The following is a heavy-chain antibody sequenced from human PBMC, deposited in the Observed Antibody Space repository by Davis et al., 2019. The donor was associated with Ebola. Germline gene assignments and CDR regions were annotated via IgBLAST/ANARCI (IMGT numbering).Heavy chain of an antibody. J-gene: IGHJ3*02. V-gene: IGHV1-2*06. CDR1: GYTFTGYY. CDR3: ARGFGDVDSFDI. CDR2: INPNTGVA. Sequence: AASVKVSCKASGYTFTGYYMHWVRQAPGQGLEWMGRINPNTGVADYAQKFQGRVTMTTETSFTTAYMDLSSLRSDDTAVYYCARGFGDVDSFDIWGQGTMVTVSS. D-gene: IGHD3-10*01.